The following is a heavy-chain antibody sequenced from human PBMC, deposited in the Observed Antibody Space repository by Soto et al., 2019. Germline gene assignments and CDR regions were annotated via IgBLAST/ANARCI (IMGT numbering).Heavy chain of an antibody. D-gene: IGHD3-10*01. V-gene: IGHV3-33*01. CDR2: IVNDGSNR. Sequence: QVQLVESGGGVVQPGRSLRLSCAAAEFTFSNYGMHRVRQAPGKGLEWVAVIVNDGSNRYHADSVKDRFTISRDNSKNTLYLQTNSLRAEDTAVYYCARDDEYSGNGMDVWGQGTTVTVS. J-gene: IGHJ6*02. CDR3: ARDDEYSGNGMDV. CDR1: EFTFSNYG.